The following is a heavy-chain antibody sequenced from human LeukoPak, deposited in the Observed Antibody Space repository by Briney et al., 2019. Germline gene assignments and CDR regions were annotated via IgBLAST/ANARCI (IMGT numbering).Heavy chain of an antibody. CDR2: INPNSGGT. CDR1: GYTFTGYY. D-gene: IGHD3-3*01. CDR3: ARGGYDFWSGIFDY. V-gene: IGHV1-2*02. Sequence: GASVKLSCNASGYTFTGYYMHWVRQAPGQGFEWMGWINPNSGGTNYAQKFQGRVTMTRDTSISTAYMELSRLRSDDTAVYYCARGGYDFWSGIFDYWGQGTLVTVSS. J-gene: IGHJ4*02.